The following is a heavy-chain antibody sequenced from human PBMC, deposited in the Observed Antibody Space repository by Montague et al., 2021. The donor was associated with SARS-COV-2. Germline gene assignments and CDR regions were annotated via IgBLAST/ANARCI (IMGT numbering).Heavy chain of an antibody. CDR3: ARDRGGGLGGVITAYYFDY. J-gene: IGHJ4*02. CDR1: GGSVSSGSYY. Sequence: SETLSLTCTVSGGSVSSGSYYWSWIRQPPGKGLEWIGYIYYSGSTNYNLSLKSRVTISVDTSKNQFSLKLSSVTAADTAVYYCARDRGGGLGGVITAYYFDYWGQGTLVTVSS. V-gene: IGHV4-61*01. D-gene: IGHD3-16*01. CDR2: IYYSGST.